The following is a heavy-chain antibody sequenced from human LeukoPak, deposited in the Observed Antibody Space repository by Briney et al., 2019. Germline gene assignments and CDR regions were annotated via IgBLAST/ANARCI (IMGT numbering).Heavy chain of an antibody. CDR3: ARERMDYYDSSGYLDY. D-gene: IGHD3-22*01. J-gene: IGHJ4*02. Sequence: PSETLSLTCTVSGGSISSSSYYWGWIRQPAGKGLEWIGRIYTSGSTNYNPSLKSRVTMSVDTPKNQFSLKLSSVTAADTAVYYCARERMDYYDSSGYLDYWGQGTLVTVSS. V-gene: IGHV4-61*02. CDR1: GGSISSSSYY. CDR2: IYTSGST.